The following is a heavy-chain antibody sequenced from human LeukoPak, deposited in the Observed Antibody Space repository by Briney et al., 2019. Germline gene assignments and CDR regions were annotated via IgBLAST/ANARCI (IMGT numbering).Heavy chain of an antibody. J-gene: IGHJ4*02. CDR1: GFTFSSYA. Sequence: GGSLRLSCAASGFTFSSYAVSWVRQAPGKGLEWVSSISGSGGSTYSADSVKGRFAISRDNSKNTLYLQMNSLRAEDTALYYCAKDRSCTNDICHGDFDYWGQGTLVTVSS. CDR3: AKDRSCTNDICHGDFDY. V-gene: IGHV3-23*01. CDR2: ISGSGGST. D-gene: IGHD2-8*01.